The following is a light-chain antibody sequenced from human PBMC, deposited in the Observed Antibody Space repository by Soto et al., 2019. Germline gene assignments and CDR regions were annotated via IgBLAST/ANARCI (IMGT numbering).Light chain of an antibody. V-gene: IGKV1-5*01. CDR1: EDINDW. CDR2: DAS. CDR3: QHYNSYSEA. Sequence: DIQMTQSPSTLSASIGDRVTITCWASEDINDWLAWYQQKPGNAPKFLIYDASTLQSGVPSRFSGSGSGTEFTLTISSLQPDDFATYYCQHYNSYSEAFGQGTKVDIK. J-gene: IGKJ1*01.